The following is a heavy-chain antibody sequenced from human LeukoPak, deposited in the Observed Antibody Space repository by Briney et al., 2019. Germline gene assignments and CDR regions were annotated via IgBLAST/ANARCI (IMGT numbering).Heavy chain of an antibody. J-gene: IGHJ4*02. CDR1: RFTFRDYW. D-gene: IGHD3-16*01. CDR2: IKPDGSEK. V-gene: IGHV3-7*03. Sequence: GGSLRLSCAASRFTFRDYWMNWVRQAPGKGLEWVANIKPDGSEKYYVDSVKGRCTISRDNIRNSLDLQMNSLRAEDTAVYYCARENYFSFDYWGQGALVTVSS. CDR3: ARENYFSFDY.